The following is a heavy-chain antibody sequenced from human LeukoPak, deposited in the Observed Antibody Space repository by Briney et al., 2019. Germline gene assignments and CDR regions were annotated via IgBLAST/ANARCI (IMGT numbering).Heavy chain of an antibody. D-gene: IGHD5-24*01. Sequence: GGSLRLSCAASGFTFNSYSMNWVRQAPGKGLEWLSYISISGSSKFYADSVKGRFTISRDNAKNTLYLQMNSLRAEDTAVYYCAREARDGYNHWGQGTLVTVSS. V-gene: IGHV3-21*05. J-gene: IGHJ4*02. CDR1: GFTFNSYS. CDR2: ISISGSSK. CDR3: AREARDGYNH.